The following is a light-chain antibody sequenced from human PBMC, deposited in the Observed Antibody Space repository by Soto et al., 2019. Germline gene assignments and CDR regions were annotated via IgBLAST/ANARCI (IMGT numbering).Light chain of an antibody. Sequence: EIVLTQSPGTLSLSPGERATLSCRASQSVSSSFLAWYQQKPGQPPRLLIYGASNRATGIPDRFSGSGSGTDFTLTISRLGPDDFAVYYCQQYGTSPYTFGQGTKLEIK. CDR2: GAS. CDR3: QQYGTSPYT. V-gene: IGKV3-20*01. J-gene: IGKJ2*01. CDR1: QSVSSSF.